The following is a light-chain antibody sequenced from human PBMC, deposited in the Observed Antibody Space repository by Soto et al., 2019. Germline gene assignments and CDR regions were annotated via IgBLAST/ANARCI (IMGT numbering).Light chain of an antibody. CDR1: QSVFYSSNNQNY. J-gene: IGKJ4*01. CDR2: WAS. Sequence: DIVMTQFPDSLAVSLGERANINCKSSQSVFYSSNNQNYLAWYQQKPGQXPKXLIYWASTREFGVPDRFSASGSGTDLTLTISSLQAEDVEVYYCQQYYNSPPTFGGGTKVDIK. V-gene: IGKV4-1*01. CDR3: QQYYNSPPT.